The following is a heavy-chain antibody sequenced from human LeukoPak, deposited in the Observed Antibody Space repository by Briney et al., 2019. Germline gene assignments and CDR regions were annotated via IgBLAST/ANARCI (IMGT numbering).Heavy chain of an antibody. Sequence: SETLSLTCAVYGGSFSGYYWSWIRQPPGKGLEWIGEINHSGSTNYNSSLKSRVTISVDTSKNQFSLKLSSVTAADTAVYYCARGYCSSTSCYFGYYYYGMDVWGQGTTVTVSS. J-gene: IGHJ6*02. D-gene: IGHD2-2*01. CDR2: INHSGST. V-gene: IGHV4-34*01. CDR1: GGSFSGYY. CDR3: ARGYCSSTSCYFGYYYYGMDV.